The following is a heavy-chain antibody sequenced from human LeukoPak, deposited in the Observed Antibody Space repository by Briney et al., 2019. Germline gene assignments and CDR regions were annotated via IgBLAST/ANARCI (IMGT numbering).Heavy chain of an antibody. CDR3: AKDGGYSSGWYDDYYYYYGMDV. Sequence: GGSLRLSCAASGFTFSSYGMHWVRQAPGKGLEWVAVISYNGSNKYYADSVKGRFTISRDNSKNTLYLQMNSLRAEDAAVYYCAKDGGYSSGWYDDYYYYYGMDVWGQGTTVTVSS. J-gene: IGHJ6*02. CDR1: GFTFSSYG. CDR2: ISYNGSNK. V-gene: IGHV3-30*18. D-gene: IGHD6-19*01.